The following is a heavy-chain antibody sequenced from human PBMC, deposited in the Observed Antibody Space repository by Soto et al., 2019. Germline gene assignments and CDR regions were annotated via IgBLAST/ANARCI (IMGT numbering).Heavy chain of an antibody. CDR3: AGESSSSCHDY. J-gene: IGHJ4*02. CDR2: ISAYNGNT. CDR1: GYTFTSYG. D-gene: IGHD6-13*01. Sequence: QVQLVQSGAEVKKPGASVKVSCKASGYTFTSYGISWVRQAPGQGLEWMGWISAYNGNTNYAQKLQGRVTMTTDTSRRTAYTERRSLSSDDTAVYYCAGESSSSCHDYWGQGNLVTVSS. V-gene: IGHV1-18*01.